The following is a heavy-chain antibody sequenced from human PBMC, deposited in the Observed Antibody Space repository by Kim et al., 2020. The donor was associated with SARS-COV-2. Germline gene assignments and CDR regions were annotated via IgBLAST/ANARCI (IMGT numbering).Heavy chain of an antibody. V-gene: IGHV4-34*01. CDR3: ARGGGIAGGSYSDY. D-gene: IGHD1-26*01. J-gene: IGHJ4*02. Sequence: NPSLKSRVTISVDTSKNQFSLKLSSVTAADTAVYYCARGGGIAGGSYSDYWGQGTLVTVSS.